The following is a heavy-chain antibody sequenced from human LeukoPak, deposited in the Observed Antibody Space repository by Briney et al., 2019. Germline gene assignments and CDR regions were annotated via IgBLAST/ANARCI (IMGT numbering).Heavy chain of an antibody. CDR1: GGSISSSNW. CDR3: ARAYSTSWPYNWYDP. Sequence: SGTLSLTCAVSGGSISSSNWWSWVRQPPGKGLEWIGEIYHSGTTYYNPSLKSRVTISVDTSKNQFSVNLNSVIAADTAVYYCARAYSTSWPYNWYDPWGQGTLVTVSS. D-gene: IGHD2-2*01. V-gene: IGHV4-4*02. CDR2: IYHSGTT. J-gene: IGHJ5*02.